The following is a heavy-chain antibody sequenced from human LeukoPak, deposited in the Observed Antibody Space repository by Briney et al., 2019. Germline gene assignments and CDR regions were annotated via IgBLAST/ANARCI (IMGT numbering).Heavy chain of an antibody. CDR1: GYTFTSYD. J-gene: IGHJ4*02. V-gene: IGHV1-8*01. Sequence: GASVKVSCKASGYTFTSYDINWVRQATGQGLEWMGWMNPNSGNTGYAQKFQGRVTITRNTSISTAYMELSSLRSEDTAVYYCARGQEYQLLPFDYWGQGTLVTVSS. CDR2: MNPNSGNT. D-gene: IGHD2-2*01. CDR3: ARGQEYQLLPFDY.